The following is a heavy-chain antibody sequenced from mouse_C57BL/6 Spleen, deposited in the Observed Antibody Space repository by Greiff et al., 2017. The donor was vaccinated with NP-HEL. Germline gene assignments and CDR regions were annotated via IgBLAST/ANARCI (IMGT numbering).Heavy chain of an antibody. Sequence: EVQLQQSGAELVRPGASVKLSCTASGFNIKDYYMHWVKQRPEQGLEWIGRIDPEDGDTEYAPKFQGKATMTADTSSNTAYLQLSSLTSEDTAVYYCTIYYGSSRCYAMDYWGQGTSVTVSS. CDR1: GFNIKDYY. CDR2: IDPEDGDT. J-gene: IGHJ4*01. V-gene: IGHV14-1*01. CDR3: TIYYGSSRCYAMDY. D-gene: IGHD1-1*01.